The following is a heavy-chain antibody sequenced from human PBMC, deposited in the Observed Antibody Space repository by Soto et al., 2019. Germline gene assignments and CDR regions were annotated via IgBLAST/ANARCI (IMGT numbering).Heavy chain of an antibody. J-gene: IGHJ3*02. CDR1: GGSISSYY. Sequence: SETLSLTCTVSGGSISSYYWSWIRQPPGKGLEWIGYIYYSGSTNYNPSLKSRVTISVDTSKNQFSLKLSSVTAADTAVYYCAAGYSGSERAFDIWAKGQWSPSPQ. CDR2: IYYSGST. CDR3: AAGYSGSERAFDI. V-gene: IGHV4-59*01. D-gene: IGHD6-13*01.